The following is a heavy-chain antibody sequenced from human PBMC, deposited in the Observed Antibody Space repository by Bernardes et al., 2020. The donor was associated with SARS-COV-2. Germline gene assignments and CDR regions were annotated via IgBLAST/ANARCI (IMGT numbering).Heavy chain of an antibody. Sequence: GGSLRLSCAASGFSFSNYAMHWVRQAPGKGLEWVAVISYDGNNRYFADFVKGRFTISRDNSKNTLYLQMNSLRAEDTAVYYCARDVNMVRENIGRTIDYWGRGSLVTVSS. V-gene: IGHV3-30*03. D-gene: IGHD3-10*01. CDR3: ARDVNMVRENIGRTIDY. CDR1: GFSFSNYA. J-gene: IGHJ4*02. CDR2: ISYDGNNR.